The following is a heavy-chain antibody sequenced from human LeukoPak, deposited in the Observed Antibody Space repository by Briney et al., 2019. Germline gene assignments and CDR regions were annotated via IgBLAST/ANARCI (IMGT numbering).Heavy chain of an antibody. Sequence: GGSLRLSCAASGFTFSSYAMHWVRQAPGKGLEWVAVISYDGSNKYYVDSVKGRFTISRDNSKNTLYLQMNSLRAEDTAVYYCARGSDSSGYSNWFDPWGQGTLVTVSS. D-gene: IGHD3-22*01. CDR3: ARGSDSSGYSNWFDP. CDR2: ISYDGSNK. CDR1: GFTFSSYA. J-gene: IGHJ5*02. V-gene: IGHV3-30-3*01.